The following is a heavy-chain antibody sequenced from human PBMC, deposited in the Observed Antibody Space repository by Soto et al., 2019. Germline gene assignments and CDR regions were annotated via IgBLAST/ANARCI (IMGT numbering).Heavy chain of an antibody. CDR1: GVAIRSYF. D-gene: IGHD4-17*01. V-gene: IGHV4-59*01. Sequence: SETLSLTCTVSGVAIRSYFWSWIRQPPGKGLEWIGSTYYTADTKYNPSLESRATISADPSKKQFSLRLGPVTAADTALYYCARAKNYGDFDYFDYWGQGTLVTVSS. CDR3: ARAKNYGDFDYFDY. CDR2: TYYTADT. J-gene: IGHJ4*02.